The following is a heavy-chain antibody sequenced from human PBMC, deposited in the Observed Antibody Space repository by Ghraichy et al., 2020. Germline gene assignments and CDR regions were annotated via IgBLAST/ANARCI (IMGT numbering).Heavy chain of an antibody. CDR2: IWYDGSNK. CDR3: ARGGLEQWLDHWYFDL. Sequence: GGSLRLSCAASGFTFSSYGMHWVRQAPGKGLEWVAVIWYDGSNKYYADSVKGRFTISRDNSKNTLYLQMNSLRAEDTAVYYCARGGLEQWLDHWYFDLWGRGTLVTVSS. J-gene: IGHJ2*01. V-gene: IGHV3-33*01. D-gene: IGHD6-19*01. CDR1: GFTFSSYG.